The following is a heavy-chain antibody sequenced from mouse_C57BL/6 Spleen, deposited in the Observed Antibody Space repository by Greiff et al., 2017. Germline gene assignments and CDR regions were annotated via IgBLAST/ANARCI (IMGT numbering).Heavy chain of an antibody. CDR1: GYAFTNYL. J-gene: IGHJ4*01. CDR3: VRSGWDDAMDY. CDR2: INPGSGGT. D-gene: IGHD4-1*01. V-gene: IGHV1-54*01. Sequence: QVQLKESGAELVRPGTSVKVSCKASGYAFTNYLIEWVKQRPGQGLEWIGVINPGSGGTNYNEKFKGKATLTADKSSSTAYMQLSSLTSEDSAVYFCVRSGWDDAMDYWGQGTSVTVSS.